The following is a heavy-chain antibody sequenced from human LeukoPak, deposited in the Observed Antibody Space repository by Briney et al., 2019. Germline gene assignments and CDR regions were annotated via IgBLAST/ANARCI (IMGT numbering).Heavy chain of an antibody. CDR2: IYYSGST. J-gene: IGHJ4*02. CDR1: GGSISSGTYY. CDR3: ARGVTRWYFDY. Sequence: SETLSLTCTVSGGSISSGTYYWSWIRQPAGKGLEWIGYIYYSGSTNYNPSLKSRVTISVDTSKNQFSLKLSSVTAADTAVYYCARGVTRWYFDYWGQGTLVTVSS. V-gene: IGHV4-61*10. D-gene: IGHD5-24*01.